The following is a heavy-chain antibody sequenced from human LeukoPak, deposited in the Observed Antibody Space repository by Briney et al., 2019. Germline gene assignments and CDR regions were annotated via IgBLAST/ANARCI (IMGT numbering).Heavy chain of an antibody. CDR1: GGPISSYY. V-gene: IGHV4-59*01. CDR2: IYYSGST. J-gene: IGHJ4*02. Sequence: SETLSLTCTVSGGPISSYYWSWIRQPPGKGLEWIGYIYYSGSTNYNPSLKSRVTISVDTSKNQFSLKLSSVTAADTAVYYCAREGGYSYGALGYWGQGTLVTVSS. CDR3: AREGGYSYGALGY. D-gene: IGHD5-18*01.